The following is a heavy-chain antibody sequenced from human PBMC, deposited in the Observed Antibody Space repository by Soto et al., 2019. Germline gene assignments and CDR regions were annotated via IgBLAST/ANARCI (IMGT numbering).Heavy chain of an antibody. D-gene: IGHD2-2*01. V-gene: IGHV1-69*01. CDR2: IIPIFGAA. J-gene: IGHJ6*02. CDR1: GGTFSSYT. Sequence: QVQLVQSGAEVKKPGSSVKVSCKASGGTFSSYTISWGRRAPGQGLDWLGGIIPIFGAANYAQKFQGRVTITADESTSTAYMELSSLRSEDTAVYYCARLNIGYCSSTSCYSVDVWGQGTTVTVSS. CDR3: ARLNIGYCSSTSCYSVDV.